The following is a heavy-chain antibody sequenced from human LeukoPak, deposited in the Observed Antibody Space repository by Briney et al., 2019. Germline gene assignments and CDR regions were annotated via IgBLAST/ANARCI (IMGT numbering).Heavy chain of an antibody. CDR1: GFTFNRYA. CDR3: ARDQRGSGTEFDY. V-gene: IGHV3-30*04. Sequence: GGSLRLSCAASGFTFNRYAMHWVRQAPGKGLEWVAVISYDGSQKSYADSVRGRFTTSRDKSKNTMYLQMNSLRAEDTAVYYCARDQRGSGTEFDYWGQGTLVTVSS. J-gene: IGHJ4*02. D-gene: IGHD3-10*01. CDR2: ISYDGSQK.